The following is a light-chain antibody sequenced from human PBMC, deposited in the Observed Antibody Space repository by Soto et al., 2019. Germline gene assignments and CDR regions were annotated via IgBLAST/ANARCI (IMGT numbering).Light chain of an antibody. CDR3: HQRQSWPRT. CDR2: QTS. Sequence: EIVLTQSPGTLSSFPGDIVTLSCRASQYINTRLAWYQHRPGQAPRLLIYQTSIRAAGIPARFSASGSGTDFTLTISDVQPEDFALYYCHQRQSWPRTFGQGTKVDIK. J-gene: IGKJ1*01. CDR1: QYINTR. V-gene: IGKV3-11*01.